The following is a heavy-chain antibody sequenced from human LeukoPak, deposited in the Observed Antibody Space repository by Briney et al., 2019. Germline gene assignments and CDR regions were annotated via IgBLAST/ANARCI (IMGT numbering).Heavy chain of an antibody. V-gene: IGHV3-23*01. Sequence: AGGSLRLSCAASGFTFSSYAMSWVRQAPGKGLEWVSAISGSGGSTYYADSVKGRFTISRDNSKNTLYLQMNSLRAEDTAVYYCAREVLSHTMSLGYWGQGTLVTVSS. J-gene: IGHJ4*02. D-gene: IGHD3-10*02. CDR1: GFTFSSYA. CDR2: ISGSGGST. CDR3: AREVLSHTMSLGY.